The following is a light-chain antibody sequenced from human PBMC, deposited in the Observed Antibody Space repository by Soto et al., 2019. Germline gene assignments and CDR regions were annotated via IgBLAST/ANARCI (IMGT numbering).Light chain of an antibody. V-gene: IGLV2-11*01. Sequence: QSALTQPRSVSGSPGQSVAISCTGTSSDVSYYKYVSWYQQHPGKAPKLIIYDVSQRPSGVPDRFSGSKSGNTASLTISGLQAEDEADYYCCSFAGTYVFGTGTKVTV. CDR2: DVS. J-gene: IGLJ1*01. CDR1: SSDVSYYKY. CDR3: CSFAGTYV.